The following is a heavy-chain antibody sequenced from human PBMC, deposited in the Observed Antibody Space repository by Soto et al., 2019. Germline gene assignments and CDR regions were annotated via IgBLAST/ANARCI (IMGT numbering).Heavy chain of an antibody. D-gene: IGHD3-3*01. CDR3: ARGSITIFGVAHYYFDY. CDR2: ILPIFGTA. J-gene: IGHJ4*02. Sequence: QVQLVQSGAEVKKPGSSVKVSCKASGGTFSSYAISWVRQAPGQGLEWMGGILPIFGTANYAQKFQGRVTITADESTSTAYMELSSLISEDTAGYYCARGSITIFGVAHYYFDYWGQGTLVTVSS. V-gene: IGHV1-69*01. CDR1: GGTFSSYA.